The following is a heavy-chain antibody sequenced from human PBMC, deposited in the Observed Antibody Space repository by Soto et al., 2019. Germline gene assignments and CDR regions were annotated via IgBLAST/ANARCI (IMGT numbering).Heavy chain of an antibody. CDR1: GGAISSYY. V-gene: IGHV4-59*01. J-gene: IGHJ4*02. Sequence: SETLSLTCTVSGGAISSYYWSWIRQPPGKGLERIGYIYYSGSTNYNPSLKSRVTISVDTSKNQFSLKLSSVTAADTAVYYCARDEGSSWYYFDYWGQGTLVTVSS. CDR3: ARDEGSSWYYFDY. D-gene: IGHD6-13*01. CDR2: IYYSGST.